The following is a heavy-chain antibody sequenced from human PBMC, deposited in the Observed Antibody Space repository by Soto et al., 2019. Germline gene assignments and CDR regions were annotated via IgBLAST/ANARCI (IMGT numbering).Heavy chain of an antibody. D-gene: IGHD2-2*01. Sequence: GGSLRLSCAASGFTFDDYGMSWVRQAPGKGLEWVSGINWNGGSTGYADSVKGRFTISRDNAKNSLYLQMNSLRAEDTALYYCARDWGYCSSTSCYSQSPFDIWGQGTMVTVSS. CDR3: ARDWGYCSSTSCYSQSPFDI. J-gene: IGHJ3*02. CDR1: GFTFDDYG. V-gene: IGHV3-20*04. CDR2: INWNGGST.